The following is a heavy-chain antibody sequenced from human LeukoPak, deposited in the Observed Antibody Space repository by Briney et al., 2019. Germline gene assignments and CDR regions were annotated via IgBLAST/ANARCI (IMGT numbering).Heavy chain of an antibody. D-gene: IGHD2-8*02. V-gene: IGHV3-23*01. CDR2: IFPSGGEI. Sequence: GGSLGLSCAASGFTFSTFAMIWVRQPPGKGLEWVSSIFPSGGEIHYADSVRGRFTISRDNSKSTLSLQMNSLRAEDTAIYYCATYRQVLLPFESWGQETLVTVSS. J-gene: IGHJ4*02. CDR3: ATYRQVLLPFES. CDR1: GFTFSTFA.